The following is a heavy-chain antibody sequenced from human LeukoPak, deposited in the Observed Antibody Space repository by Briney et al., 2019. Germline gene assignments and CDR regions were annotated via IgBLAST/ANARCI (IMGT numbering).Heavy chain of an antibody. D-gene: IGHD3-10*01. Sequence: PSETLSLACTVSGGSISSSSYYWGWIRQPPGKGLEWIGSIYYSGSTYYNPSLKSRVTISVDTSKNQFSLKLSSVTAADTAVYYRARRIVWFFDPWGQGTLVTVSS. CDR1: GGSISSSSYY. J-gene: IGHJ5*02. CDR2: IYYSGST. V-gene: IGHV4-39*01. CDR3: ARRIVWFFDP.